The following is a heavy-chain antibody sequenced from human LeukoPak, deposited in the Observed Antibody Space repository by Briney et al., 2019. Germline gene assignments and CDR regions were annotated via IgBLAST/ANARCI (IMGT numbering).Heavy chain of an antibody. D-gene: IGHD2-2*01. Sequence: PGGSLRLSCAASGFTFSSYWMHWVRQGTGKGLVWVSRINTDGSSTSYADSVKGRFTISRDNAKNMLYLQMNSLRAEDTAVYYCARSSPDASYYYMDVWGKGTTVTVSS. CDR1: GFTFSSYW. CDR2: INTDGSST. CDR3: ARSSPDASYYYMDV. J-gene: IGHJ6*03. V-gene: IGHV3-74*01.